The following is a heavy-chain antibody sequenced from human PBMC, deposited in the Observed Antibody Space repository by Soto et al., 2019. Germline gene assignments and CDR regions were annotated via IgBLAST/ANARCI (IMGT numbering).Heavy chain of an antibody. CDR2: IYYSGST. CDR1: GGSISSGGYY. CDR3: ARERRGSSTSRNNYYYGMDV. D-gene: IGHD2-2*01. Sequence: QVQLQESGPGLVKPSQTLSLTCTVSGGSISSGGYYWSWIRQHPGKGLEWIGYIYYSGSTYYNPSLKSRVTISVNMSKNQFSLKLSSVTAADAAVYYCARERRGSSTSRNNYYYGMDVWGQGTTVTVAS. V-gene: IGHV4-31*03. J-gene: IGHJ6*02.